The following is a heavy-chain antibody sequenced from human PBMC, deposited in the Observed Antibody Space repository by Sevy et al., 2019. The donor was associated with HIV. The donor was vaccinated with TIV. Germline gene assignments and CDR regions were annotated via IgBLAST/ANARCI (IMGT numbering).Heavy chain of an antibody. CDR3: ARGSSSYSEYFDY. CDR1: GFTFSKYG. D-gene: IGHD3-22*01. V-gene: IGHV3-30*19. Sequence: GGSLRLSCAASGFTFSKYGMHWVRQAPGKGLEWVAVISYDGSNKYYADSVKGRFTISRDNSKNTLYLQMTSLRAEDTAVYYCARGSSSYSEYFDYWGQGTLVTVSS. J-gene: IGHJ4*02. CDR2: ISYDGSNK.